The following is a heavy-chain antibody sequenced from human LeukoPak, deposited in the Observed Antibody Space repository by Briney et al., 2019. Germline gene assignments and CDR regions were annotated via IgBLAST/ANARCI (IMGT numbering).Heavy chain of an antibody. J-gene: IGHJ3*02. Sequence: GGSLRLSCAASGFTFSSYGMHWVRQAPGKGLEWVAFIRYDGSNKYYADSVKGRFTISRDNSKNTLYLQMNSLRAEDTAVYYCARDAFYGGRNDAFDIWGQGTMVTVSS. V-gene: IGHV3-30*02. D-gene: IGHD4-23*01. CDR2: IRYDGSNK. CDR1: GFTFSSYG. CDR3: ARDAFYGGRNDAFDI.